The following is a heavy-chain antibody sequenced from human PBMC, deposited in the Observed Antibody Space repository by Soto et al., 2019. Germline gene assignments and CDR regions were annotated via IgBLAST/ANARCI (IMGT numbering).Heavy chain of an antibody. CDR2: ISAYNANT. CDR1: GYTFTTYG. D-gene: IGHD1-26*01. Sequence: QVHLVQSGAEVKKPGASVKVSCKASGYTFTTYGIAWVRQAPGQGLEWMGWISAYNANTDYAQRLQGRVTITTDTSTMTAHMELRSLRSDDTAVYYCARGRYLDYWGQGTLVTVSS. V-gene: IGHV1-18*01. J-gene: IGHJ4*02. CDR3: ARGRYLDY.